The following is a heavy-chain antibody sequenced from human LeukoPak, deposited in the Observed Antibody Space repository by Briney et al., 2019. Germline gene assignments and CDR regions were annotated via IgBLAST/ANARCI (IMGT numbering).Heavy chain of an antibody. Sequence: GGSLRLSCAASGFTFSSYSMNWVRQAPGKGLEWVSYISSSSSTIYYADSVKGRFTISRENAKNSLYLQMNSLRAEDTAVYYCARVAHYYDSSGYPDYWGQGTLVTVSS. V-gene: IGHV3-48*04. CDR3: ARVAHYYDSSGYPDY. CDR1: GFTFSSYS. J-gene: IGHJ4*02. D-gene: IGHD3-22*01. CDR2: ISSSSSTI.